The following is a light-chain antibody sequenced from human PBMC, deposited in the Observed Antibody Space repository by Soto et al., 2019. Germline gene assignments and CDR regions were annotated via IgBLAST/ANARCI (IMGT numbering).Light chain of an antibody. Sequence: QSVLTQPPSASGTPGQRVSISCSGSRSNIGKNYVYWLQQLPGTAPKLLIYRDNQRPSGVPDRFSGSRSGTSASLAISGLRSEDEADYLCATWDDSLNGYVFRTGTTVTVL. CDR2: RDN. J-gene: IGLJ1*01. CDR3: ATWDDSLNGYV. V-gene: IGLV1-47*01. CDR1: RSNIGKNY.